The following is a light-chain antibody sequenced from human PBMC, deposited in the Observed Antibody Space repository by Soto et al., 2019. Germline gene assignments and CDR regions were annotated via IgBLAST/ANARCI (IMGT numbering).Light chain of an antibody. CDR2: AAS. CDR1: QGISSY. J-gene: IGKJ3*01. V-gene: IGKV1-9*01. Sequence: DIQLTQSPSFLSASVGDRVTITCRASQGISSYLAWYQQKPGKAPKLLIYAASTLQSGVPSRFSGSVSGTEFTLTISSLQPEDFATYYCQQLNIYPSFGPGTKVDIK. CDR3: QQLNIYPS.